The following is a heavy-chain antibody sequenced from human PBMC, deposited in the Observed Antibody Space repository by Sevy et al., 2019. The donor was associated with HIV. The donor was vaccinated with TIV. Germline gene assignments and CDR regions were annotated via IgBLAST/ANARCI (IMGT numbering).Heavy chain of an antibody. CDR3: AREGRSLYCSSTSCYTGFFWFDP. CDR1: GGTFSSYA. J-gene: IGHJ5*02. Sequence: ASVKVSCKASGGTFSSYAISWVRQAPGQGLEWMGGIIPIFGTANYAQKFQGRVTITADESTSTAYMELSSLRSEDTAVYNCAREGRSLYCSSTSCYTGFFWFDPWGQGTLVTVSS. CDR2: IIPIFGTA. V-gene: IGHV1-69*13. D-gene: IGHD2-2*02.